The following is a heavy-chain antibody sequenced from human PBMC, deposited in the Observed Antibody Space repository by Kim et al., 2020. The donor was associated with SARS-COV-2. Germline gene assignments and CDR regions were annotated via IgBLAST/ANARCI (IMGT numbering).Heavy chain of an antibody. CDR1: GFTFSSYA. V-gene: IGHV3-23*01. Sequence: GGSLRLSCAASGFTFSSYAMSWVRQAPGKGLEWVSAISGSGGSTYYADSVKGRFTISRDNSKNTLYLQMNSLRAEDTAVYYCAGGGWYLFAFDIWGQGTMVTVSS. D-gene: IGHD2-15*01. CDR2: ISGSGGST. J-gene: IGHJ3*02. CDR3: AGGGWYLFAFDI.